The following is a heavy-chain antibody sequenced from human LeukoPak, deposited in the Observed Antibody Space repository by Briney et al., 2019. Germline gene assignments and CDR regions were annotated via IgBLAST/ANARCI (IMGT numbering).Heavy chain of an antibody. V-gene: IGHV3-33*01. D-gene: IGHD6-19*01. Sequence: GGSLRLSCAAWGSIFSPYGMQWARQAPGKGPEWVALIWHDGSNENYADSVRGRFTISRDNSKNTLYLQINSPRADDTAVYYWAMWSQYRGGGLYELDYWGQGTRVTVSS. CDR2: IWHDGSNE. J-gene: IGHJ4*02. CDR3: AMWSQYRGGGLYELDY. CDR1: GSIFSPYG.